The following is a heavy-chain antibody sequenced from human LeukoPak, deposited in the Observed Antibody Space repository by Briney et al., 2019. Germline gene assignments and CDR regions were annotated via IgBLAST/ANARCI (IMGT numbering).Heavy chain of an antibody. J-gene: IGHJ4*02. Sequence: GGSLRLSCAASGFTFSDYYMSWIRQAPGKGLEWVAYITGSGDIRSYLDSVKGRFTISRDNAKKSLYLQMNSLTVEDTALYYCARWVVATMFDYWGQGTLVTVSS. V-gene: IGHV3-11*04. CDR3: ARWVVATMFDY. CDR1: GFTFSDYY. CDR2: ITGSGDIR. D-gene: IGHD5-12*01.